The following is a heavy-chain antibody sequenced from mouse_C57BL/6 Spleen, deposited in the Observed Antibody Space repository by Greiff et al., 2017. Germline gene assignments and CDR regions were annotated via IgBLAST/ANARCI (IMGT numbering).Heavy chain of an antibody. J-gene: IGHJ1*03. CDR2: IYPGDGDT. V-gene: IGHV1-82*01. D-gene: IGHD1-1*01. Sequence: VQLQHSGPELVKPGASVKISCKASGYAFSSSWMNWVKQRPGKGLEWIGRIYPGDGDTNYNGKFKGKATLTADKSSSTAYMQLSSLTSEDSAVYFCARRSSYVYWYFDVWGTGTTVTVSS. CDR1: GYAFSSSW. CDR3: ARRSSYVYWYFDV.